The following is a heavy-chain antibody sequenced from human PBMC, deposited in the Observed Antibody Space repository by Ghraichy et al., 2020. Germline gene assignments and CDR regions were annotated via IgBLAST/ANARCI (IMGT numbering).Heavy chain of an antibody. V-gene: IGHV3-30*04. CDR3: ARGGIYCSSTSCYTYFDY. J-gene: IGHJ4*02. D-gene: IGHD2-2*02. CDR1: GFTFSSYA. Sequence: GGSLRLSCAASGFTFSSYAMHWVRQAPGKGLEWVAVISYDGSNKYYADSVKGRFTISRDNSKNTLYLQMNSLRAEDTAVYYCARGGIYCSSTSCYTYFDYWGQGTLVTVSS. CDR2: ISYDGSNK.